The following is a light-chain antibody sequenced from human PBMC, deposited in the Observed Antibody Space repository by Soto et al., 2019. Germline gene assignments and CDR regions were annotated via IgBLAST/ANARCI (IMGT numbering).Light chain of an antibody. Sequence: QLVLTQSPSASASLGASVKLTCTLSSGHSNYVIAWHQQQPEKGPRYLMKLNSDVSHSKGDGIPDRFSGSSSGAERYLTISSLQSEDEADYYCQTWDTGIRVFGGGTKLTVL. J-gene: IGLJ2*01. CDR1: SGHSNYV. CDR3: QTWDTGIRV. V-gene: IGLV4-69*01. CDR2: LNSDVSH.